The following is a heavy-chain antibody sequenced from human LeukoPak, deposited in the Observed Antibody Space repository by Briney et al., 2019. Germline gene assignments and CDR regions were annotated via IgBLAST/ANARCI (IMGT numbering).Heavy chain of an antibody. J-gene: IGHJ4*02. V-gene: IGHV3-23*01. CDR1: GFTFSSYA. D-gene: IGHD3-22*01. CDR3: AKRTTYYYESSGYYHSDY. Sequence: GGSLRLSCAASGFTFSSYAMSWVRQAPGKGLEWVSAISGSGGSTYCADSVKGRFTISRDNSKNTLYLQMNSLRAEDTAVYYCAKRTTYYYESSGYYHSDYWGQGTLVTVSS. CDR2: ISGSGGST.